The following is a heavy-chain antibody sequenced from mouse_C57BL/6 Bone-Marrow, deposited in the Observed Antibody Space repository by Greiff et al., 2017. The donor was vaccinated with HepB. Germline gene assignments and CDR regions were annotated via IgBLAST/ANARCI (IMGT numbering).Heavy chain of an antibody. D-gene: IGHD4-1*02. CDR3: ASPSTGTGK. Sequence: VQVVESGAELARPGASVKLSCKASGYTFTSYGISWVKQRTGQGLEWIGEIYPRSGNTYYNEKFKGKATLTADKSSSTAYMELRSLTSEDSAVYFCASPSTGTGKWGQGTTLTVSS. CDR2: IYPRSGNT. V-gene: IGHV1-81*01. J-gene: IGHJ2*01. CDR1: GYTFTSYG.